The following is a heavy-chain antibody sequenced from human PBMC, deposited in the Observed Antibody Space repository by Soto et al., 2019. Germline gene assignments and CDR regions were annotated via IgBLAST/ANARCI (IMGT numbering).Heavy chain of an antibody. V-gene: IGHV1-18*01. CDR3: AALQLWFRGQPNWFDP. D-gene: IGHD5-18*01. CDR2: ISAYNGNA. J-gene: IGHJ5*02. Sequence: ASVKVSCKASGYTFTSYGIIWVRQAPGQGLEWMGWISAYNGNANYAQKLQGRVTMTTDTSTSTAYMELRSLRSDDTAVYYCAALQLWFRGQPNWFDPWGQGTLVTVSS. CDR1: GYTFTSYG.